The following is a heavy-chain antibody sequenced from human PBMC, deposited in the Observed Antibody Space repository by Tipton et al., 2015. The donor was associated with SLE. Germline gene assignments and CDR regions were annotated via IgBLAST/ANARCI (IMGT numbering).Heavy chain of an antibody. CDR3: ARRVGSYYGMDV. CDR2: IEQDGSDK. V-gene: IGHV3-7*01. J-gene: IGHJ6*02. Sequence: SLRLSCAASGFTFSGYWMSWVRQAAGKGLEWVANIEQDGSDKYYVDSVKGRFTISRDNAKNTLYLQMTSLRAEDTAVYYCARRVGSYYGMDVWGQGTTVTVSS. D-gene: IGHD3-10*01. CDR1: GFTFSGYW.